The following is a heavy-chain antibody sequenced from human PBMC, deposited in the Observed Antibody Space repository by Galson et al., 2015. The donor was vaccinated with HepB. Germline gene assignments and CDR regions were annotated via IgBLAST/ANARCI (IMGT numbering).Heavy chain of an antibody. D-gene: IGHD6-13*01. Sequence: ETLSLTCTVSGGSINSYYWTWIRQPPGKGLEWIGYISYSGTTNYNPSLKSRVTISVDTSKNQVSLKVTSVTAADTAVYYCGRVGQQAVEIWGQGTMVTVSS. J-gene: IGHJ3*02. V-gene: IGHV4-59*01. CDR3: GRVGQQAVEI. CDR2: ISYSGTT. CDR1: GGSINSYY.